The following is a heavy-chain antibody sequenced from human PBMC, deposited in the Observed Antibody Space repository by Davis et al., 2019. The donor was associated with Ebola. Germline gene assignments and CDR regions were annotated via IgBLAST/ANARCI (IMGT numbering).Heavy chain of an antibody. CDR2: IRYDGSNK. J-gene: IGHJ4*02. Sequence: GGSLRLSCAASGFTFSSYGMHWVRQAPGKGLEWVAFIRYDGSNKYYADSVKGRFTISRDNSKNTLYLQMNSLRAEDTAVYYCAREGYSSAWPSFFDYWGQGTLVTVSS. D-gene: IGHD6-19*01. CDR1: GFTFSSYG. CDR3: AREGYSSAWPSFFDY. V-gene: IGHV3-30*02.